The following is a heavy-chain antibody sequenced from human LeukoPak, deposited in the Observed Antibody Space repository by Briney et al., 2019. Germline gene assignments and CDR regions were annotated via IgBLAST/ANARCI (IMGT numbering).Heavy chain of an antibody. CDR3: AKTRPLDSSSWSHGDY. CDR2: ISGSGDST. CDR1: GFTFSSYA. V-gene: IGHV3-23*01. D-gene: IGHD6-13*01. J-gene: IGHJ4*02. Sequence: GGSLRLSCAASGFTFSSYAMSWVRRAPGKGLEWVSAISGSGDSTYYGDSVKGRFTISRDNSKNTLYLQMNSLRAEDTAVYYCAKTRPLDSSSWSHGDYWGQGTLVTVSS.